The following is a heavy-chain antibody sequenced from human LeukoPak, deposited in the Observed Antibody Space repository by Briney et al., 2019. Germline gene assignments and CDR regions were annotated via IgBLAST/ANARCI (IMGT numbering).Heavy chain of an antibody. D-gene: IGHD6-19*01. V-gene: IGHV1-2*02. J-gene: IGHJ4*02. CDR2: INPNSGGT. CDR1: GYTFTGYY. Sequence: ASVKVSCKASGYTFTGYYMHWVRQAPGQGLEWMGWINPNSGGTNYAQKFQGRVTMTRDTSISTAYMELSRLRSDDTAVYYCARDPVSSSGRWEFDYWSQGTLVTVSS. CDR3: ARDPVSSSGRWEFDY.